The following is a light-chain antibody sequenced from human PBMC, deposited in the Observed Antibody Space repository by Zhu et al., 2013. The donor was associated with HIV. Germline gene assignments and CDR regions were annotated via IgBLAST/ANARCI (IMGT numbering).Light chain of an antibody. V-gene: IGKV1-12*01. J-gene: IGKJ1*01. CDR1: QDIRDW. CDR2: GAS. Sequence: DIQMTQSPSSVSASVGDTVTLTCRASQDIRDWLAWYQVKPREAPKLLIYGASNLESGVPSRFSGTGSGTEFTLTISSLQPEDFATYFCQQANSFPPWTFGQGTRVEVK. CDR3: QQANSFPPWT.